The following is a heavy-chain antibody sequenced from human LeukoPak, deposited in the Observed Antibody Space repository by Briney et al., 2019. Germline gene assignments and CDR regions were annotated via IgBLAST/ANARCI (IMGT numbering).Heavy chain of an antibody. CDR2: INNSGSP. V-gene: IGHV4-34*01. CDR3: ARGGIAVAGLINRAYPGYYYYGMDV. CDR1: GGSFSGYY. D-gene: IGHD6-19*01. Sequence: SETLSLTCAVYGGSFSGYYWSWIRPPPGKGLEWIGEINNSGSPNYNPSLKSRVTISVDTSKNQYSLKLSSVTAADTAVYYCARGGIAVAGLINRAYPGYYYYGMDVWGQGTTVTVSS. J-gene: IGHJ6*02.